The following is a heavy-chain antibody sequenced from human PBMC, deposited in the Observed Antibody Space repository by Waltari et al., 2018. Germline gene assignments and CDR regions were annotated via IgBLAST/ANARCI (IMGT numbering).Heavy chain of an antibody. V-gene: IGHV4-38-2*01. CDR3: ARYCSGGSCYNWFDP. CDR2: IYHSGST. J-gene: IGHJ5*02. CDR1: GYSISSGYY. D-gene: IGHD2-15*01. Sequence: QVQLQESGPGLVKPSETLSLTCAVSGYSISSGYYWGWIRQPPGKGLEWIGSIYHSGSTYYNPSIKSRVTISVDTSKNQFSLKLSSVTAADTAVYYCARYCSGGSCYNWFDPWGQGTLVTVSS.